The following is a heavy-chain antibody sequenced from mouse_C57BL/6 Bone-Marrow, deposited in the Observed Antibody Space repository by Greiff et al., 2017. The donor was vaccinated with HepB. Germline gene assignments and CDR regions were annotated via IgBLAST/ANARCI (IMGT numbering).Heavy chain of an antibody. CDR1: GYAFSSSW. Sequence: VKLMESGPELVKPGASVKISCKASGYAFSSSWMNWVKQRPGKGLEWIGRIYPGDGDTNYNGKFKGKATLTADKSSSTAYMQLSSLTSEDSAVYFCARWSNYNAMDYWGQGTSVTVSS. D-gene: IGHD2-5*01. CDR2: IYPGDGDT. J-gene: IGHJ4*01. V-gene: IGHV1-82*01. CDR3: ARWSNYNAMDY.